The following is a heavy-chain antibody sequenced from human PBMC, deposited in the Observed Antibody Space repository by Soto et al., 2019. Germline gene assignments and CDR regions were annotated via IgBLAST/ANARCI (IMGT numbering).Heavy chain of an antibody. V-gene: IGHV4-4*02. Sequence: QVQLQESGPGLVKPSGTLSLTCAVSGDSISSGNWWTWVRQPPGKGLEWIGEIYYSGSTNYHPSLKSRVSISVDKSKNQFSMRVSSVTAADTAVYYCARGRRWLSAHLDYWGQGTLVTVSS. J-gene: IGHJ4*02. CDR3: ARGRRWLSAHLDY. CDR1: GDSISSGNW. D-gene: IGHD3-22*01. CDR2: IYYSGST.